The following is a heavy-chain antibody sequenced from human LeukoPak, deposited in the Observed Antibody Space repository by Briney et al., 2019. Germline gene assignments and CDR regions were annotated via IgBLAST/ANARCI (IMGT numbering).Heavy chain of an antibody. Sequence: PSETLSLTCIGSGGSISSYYWSWIRQPPGKGLEWIGNIYYSGSTNYNPSLKSRVTISVDTSKNQFSLKLSSVTAADTAVYYCARGRRLAVSGPDAYYFDYWGQGTLVTVSS. CDR1: GGSISSYY. V-gene: IGHV4-59*01. D-gene: IGHD6-19*01. J-gene: IGHJ4*02. CDR3: ARGRRLAVSGPDAYYFDY. CDR2: IYYSGST.